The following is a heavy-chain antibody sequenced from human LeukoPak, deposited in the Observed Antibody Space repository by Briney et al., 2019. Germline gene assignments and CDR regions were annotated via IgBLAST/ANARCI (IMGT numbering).Heavy chain of an antibody. CDR3: ARVLDYDSSGYYSE. J-gene: IGHJ4*02. V-gene: IGHV4-31*11. CDR2: IYYSGST. Sequence: SETLSLTCAVYGGSFSGYYWSWIRQHPGKGLEWIGYIYYSGSTYYNPSLKSRVTISVDTSKNQFSLKLSSVTAADTAVYYCARVLDYDSSGYYSEWGQGTLVTVSS. D-gene: IGHD3-22*01. CDR1: GGSFSGYY.